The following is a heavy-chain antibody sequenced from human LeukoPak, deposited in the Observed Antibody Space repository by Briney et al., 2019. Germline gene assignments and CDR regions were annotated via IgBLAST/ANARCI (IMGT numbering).Heavy chain of an antibody. CDR3: ARDGAGYCSRTSCYGSWFDP. Sequence: PGGSLRLSCAASGFTFSSYAMHWVRQAPGKGLEWVALISCDGSYKCYADSVKGRFTVSRDNSKNTLYLQMNSLRAEDTAVYYCARDGAGYCSRTSCYGSWFDPWGQGTLVTVSS. V-gene: IGHV3-30*04. J-gene: IGHJ5*02. D-gene: IGHD2-2*01. CDR2: ISCDGSYK. CDR1: GFTFSSYA.